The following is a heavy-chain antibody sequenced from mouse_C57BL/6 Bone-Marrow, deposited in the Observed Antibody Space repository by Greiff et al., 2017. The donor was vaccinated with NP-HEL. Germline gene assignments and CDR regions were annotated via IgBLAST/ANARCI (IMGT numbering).Heavy chain of an antibody. V-gene: IGHV1-62-2*01. CDR1: GYTFTEYT. Sequence: VQGVESGAELVKPGASVKLSCKASGYTFTEYTIHWVKQRSGQGLEWIGWFYPGSGSIKYNEKFKDKATLTADKSSSTVYMELSRLTSEDSAVYFCARHEDHGYSLDYWGQGTTLTVSS. J-gene: IGHJ2*01. CDR2: FYPGSGSI. D-gene: IGHD2-3*01. CDR3: ARHEDHGYSLDY.